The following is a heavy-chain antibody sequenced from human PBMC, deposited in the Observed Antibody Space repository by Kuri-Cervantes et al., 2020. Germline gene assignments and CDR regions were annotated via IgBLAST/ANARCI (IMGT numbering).Heavy chain of an antibody. V-gene: IGHV3-11*01. CDR1: GFSFSDYY. Sequence: GGSLRLSCAASGFSFSDYYMNWIRQAPGKGLEWVSYISGSGITIYYADSVKGRFTISRDNAKNSLYLQMNSLRAEDTAVYYCAKDRGYSYGYNYYGMDVWGQGTTVTVSS. J-gene: IGHJ6*02. CDR2: ISGSGITI. CDR3: AKDRGYSYGYNYYGMDV. D-gene: IGHD3-16*02.